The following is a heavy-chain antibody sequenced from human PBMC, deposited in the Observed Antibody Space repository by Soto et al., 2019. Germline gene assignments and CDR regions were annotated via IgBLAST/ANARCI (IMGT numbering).Heavy chain of an antibody. CDR3: AREIQYYDSSGYHFDY. V-gene: IGHV6-1*01. D-gene: IGHD3-22*01. J-gene: IGHJ4*02. CDR1: GDSVSSNSAA. CDR2: TYYRSKWYN. Sequence: KQSQTLSLTCAISGDSVSSNSAAWSWIRQSPSRGLEWLGRTYYRSKWYNDYAVSVKSRITINPDSSRNQFSLQLNSVTPEDTAVYYCAREIQYYDSSGYHFDYWGQGTLVTVSS.